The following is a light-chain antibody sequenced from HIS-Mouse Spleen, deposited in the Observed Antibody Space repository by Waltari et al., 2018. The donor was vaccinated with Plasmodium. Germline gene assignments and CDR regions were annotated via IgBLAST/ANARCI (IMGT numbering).Light chain of an antibody. V-gene: IGLV3-10*01. J-gene: IGLJ3*02. CDR3: YSTDSSGNHRV. CDR2: EDS. CDR1: ALPQKY. Sequence: SYELTQPPSVSVSPGQTARITCSGDALPQKYAYWYPQKSGQAPGLVIYEDSKRPSGIRERFSGSSSGTMATLTISGAQVEDEADYYCYSTDSSGNHRVFGGGTKLTVL.